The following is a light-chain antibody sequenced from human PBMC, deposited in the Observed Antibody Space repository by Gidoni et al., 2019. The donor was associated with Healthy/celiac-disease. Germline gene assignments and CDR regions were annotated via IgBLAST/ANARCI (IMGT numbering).Light chain of an antibody. Sequence: QSVLTPPPSVSGAPGQRVTISCTGSSSNIGAGYDVHWYQQLPGPAPKLLISGNRTRPSVVPDRFPGSKSGTSASLAITGLQAEDEADYYCQSYDSSLSDVVFGGGTKLTVL. CDR2: GNR. V-gene: IGLV1-40*01. J-gene: IGLJ2*01. CDR3: QSYDSSLSDVV. CDR1: SSNIGAGYD.